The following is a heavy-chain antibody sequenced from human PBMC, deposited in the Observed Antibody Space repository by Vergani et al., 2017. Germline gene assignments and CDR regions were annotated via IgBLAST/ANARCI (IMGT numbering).Heavy chain of an antibody. Sequence: QVQLVESGGGVVQPGRSLRLSYAASGFTFSSYGMHWVRQAPGKGLEWVAVISYDGSNKYYADSVKGRFTISRDNSKNTLYLQMNSLRAEDTAVYYCAKLCGGDCYSADYWGQGTLVTVSS. CDR1: GFTFSSYG. J-gene: IGHJ4*02. V-gene: IGHV3-30*18. CDR3: AKLCGGDCYSADY. CDR2: ISYDGSNK. D-gene: IGHD2-21*01.